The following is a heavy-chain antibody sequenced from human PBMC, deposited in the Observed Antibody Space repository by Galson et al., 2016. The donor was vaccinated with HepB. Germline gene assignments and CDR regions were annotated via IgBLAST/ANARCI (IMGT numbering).Heavy chain of an antibody. J-gene: IGHJ5*01. CDR2: IYHTGTS. CDR3: ARASIVPGARMVFDS. D-gene: IGHD2-2*01. Sequence: SETLSLTCAVSGASVNSSNWWTWVRQAPGTGLEWIGEIYHTGTSNNNPSLLSRFTMSIDSSRNHFSLNPNSVTAADTAVYYCARASIVPGARMVFDSWGQGTLVTVSS. CDR1: GASVNSSNW. V-gene: IGHV4-4*02.